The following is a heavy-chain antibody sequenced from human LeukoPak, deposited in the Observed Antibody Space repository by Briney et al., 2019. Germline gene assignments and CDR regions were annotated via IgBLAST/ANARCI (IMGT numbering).Heavy chain of an antibody. Sequence: GGSLRLSCAASGFTFSSYGMHWVRQAPGKGLEWVAFIRYDGSNKYYADSVKGRFTISRDNSKNTLYLQMNSLRAEDTAVYYCARAQRWLGNFDYWGQGTLVTVSS. CDR1: GFTFSSYG. V-gene: IGHV3-30*02. D-gene: IGHD6-19*01. CDR2: IRYDGSNK. CDR3: ARAQRWLGNFDY. J-gene: IGHJ4*02.